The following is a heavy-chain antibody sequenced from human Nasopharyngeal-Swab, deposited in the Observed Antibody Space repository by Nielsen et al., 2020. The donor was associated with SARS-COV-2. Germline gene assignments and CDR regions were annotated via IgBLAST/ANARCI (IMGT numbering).Heavy chain of an antibody. CDR3: ASGGSSGWRTFDC. Sequence: GESLKISCAASGFTFSSYSMNWVRQAPGKGLEWVSYISSSSSTIYYADSVKGRFTISRDNAKNSLYLQMNSLRAEDTAVYYCASGGSSGWRTFDCWGQGTLVTVSS. D-gene: IGHD6-19*01. V-gene: IGHV3-48*01. CDR1: GFTFSSYS. CDR2: ISSSSSTI. J-gene: IGHJ4*02.